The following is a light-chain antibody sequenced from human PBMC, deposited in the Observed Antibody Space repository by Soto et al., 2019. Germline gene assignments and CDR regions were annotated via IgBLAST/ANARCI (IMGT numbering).Light chain of an antibody. CDR3: QHTNTFFAT. Sequence: DIQMTQSPSSVSASVGDRVTITCRASQGINNWLAWYQQKPGKAPKLLIYAASSLQRGVTSRFSGSESRTDFTLTISSLQPEDFATYFCQHTNTFFATFGGGTKVDIK. CDR1: QGINNW. V-gene: IGKV1-12*01. CDR2: AAS. J-gene: IGKJ4*01.